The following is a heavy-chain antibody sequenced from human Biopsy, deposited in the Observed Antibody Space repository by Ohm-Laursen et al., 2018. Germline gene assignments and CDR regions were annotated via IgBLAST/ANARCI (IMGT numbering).Heavy chain of an antibody. CDR1: GESSSGYF. Sequence: GTLSLTWSVNGESSSGYFWNWIRRPPGKGLEWIGEINQSGSTKYNPSLKRRATLSADSSNSQFSLRLTSVTAADTAIYYCARGSGYFKLDVWGQGTTVTVSS. CDR3: ARGSGYFKLDV. V-gene: IGHV4-34*01. D-gene: IGHD5-12*01. J-gene: IGHJ6*02. CDR2: INQSGST.